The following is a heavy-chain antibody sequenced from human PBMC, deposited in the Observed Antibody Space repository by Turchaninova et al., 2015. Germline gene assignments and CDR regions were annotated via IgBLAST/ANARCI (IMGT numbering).Heavy chain of an antibody. CDR1: GGYISSYY. V-gene: IGHV4-59*08. Sequence: QVQLQESGPGLVKPSETLSLTCTVSGGYISSYYWSWIRQPPGKGLEWIGYIYYSGSTNYNPSLKSRVTISVDTSKNQFSLKLSSVTAADTAVYYCARLGFDSSGNLGAFDIWGQGTMVTVSS. CDR3: ARLGFDSSGNLGAFDI. J-gene: IGHJ3*02. CDR2: IYYSGST. D-gene: IGHD3-22*01.